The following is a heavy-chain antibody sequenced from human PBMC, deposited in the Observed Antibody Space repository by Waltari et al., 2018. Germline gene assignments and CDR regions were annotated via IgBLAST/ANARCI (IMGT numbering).Heavy chain of an antibody. V-gene: IGHV3-74*03. CDR2: IKSDGTNI. CDR1: GFLYKCNW. J-gene: IGHJ4*02. Sequence: EVQLVESGGGLVQPGGSLGLSCAVSGFLYKCNWWDWVRQAPGQGLVWVSRIKSDGTNIKYADSVSGRFTISRDSAKNTFYLQMNSLRAEDTAVYYCTRNPGYWGQGTLVTVAS. CDR3: TRNPGY. D-gene: IGHD2-15*01.